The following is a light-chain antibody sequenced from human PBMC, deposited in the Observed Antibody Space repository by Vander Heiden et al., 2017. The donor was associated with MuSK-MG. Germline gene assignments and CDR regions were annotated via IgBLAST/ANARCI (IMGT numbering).Light chain of an antibody. CDR2: KVS. Sequence: DVVMTQSPLSLPVTLGQPASISCRSSQSLLYSDGDTYLNWFQQRPGQSPRRLIYKVSNRDSGVPDRFSGSASGTDFTLQISRVEAEDVGVYYCRQGTHWPWTFGQGTKVEIK. J-gene: IGKJ1*01. CDR1: QSLLYSDGDTY. CDR3: RQGTHWPWT. V-gene: IGKV2-30*01.